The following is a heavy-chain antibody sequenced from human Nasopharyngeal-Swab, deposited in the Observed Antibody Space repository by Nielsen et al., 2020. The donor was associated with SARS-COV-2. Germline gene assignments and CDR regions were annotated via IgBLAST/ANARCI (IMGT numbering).Heavy chain of an antibody. CDR2: MNPNSGNT. V-gene: IGHV1-8*01. CDR1: GYTFTSYD. Sequence: ASVKVSCKASGYTFTSYDINWVRQATRHGLEWMGWMNPNSGNTGYAQKFQGRVTMTRNTSISTAYMELSSLRSEDTAVYYCATAITIVGATRYYYYYGMDVWGQGTTVTVSS. D-gene: IGHD1-26*01. CDR3: ATAITIVGATRYYYYYGMDV. J-gene: IGHJ6*02.